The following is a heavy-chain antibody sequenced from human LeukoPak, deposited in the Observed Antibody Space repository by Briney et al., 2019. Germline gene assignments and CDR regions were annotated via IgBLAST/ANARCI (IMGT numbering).Heavy chain of an antibody. D-gene: IGHD3-22*01. V-gene: IGHV1-18*04. CDR1: GYTFTSYY. J-gene: IGHJ5*02. CDR2: ISAYNGNT. Sequence: ASVKVSCKASGYTFTSYYMHWARQAPGQGLEWMGWISAYNGNTNYAQKLQGRVTMTTDTSTSTASMELRSLRSDDTAVYYCARDVDYYDSSGYYLFNWFDPWGQGTLVTVSS. CDR3: ARDVDYYDSSGYYLFNWFDP.